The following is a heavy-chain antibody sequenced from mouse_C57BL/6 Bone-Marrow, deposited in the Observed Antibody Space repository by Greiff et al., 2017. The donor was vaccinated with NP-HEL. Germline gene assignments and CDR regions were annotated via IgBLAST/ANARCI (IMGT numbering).Heavy chain of an antibody. CDR3: ANIYDVYLAWFAY. Sequence: EVQRVESGGGLVKPGGSLKLSCAASGFTFSDYGMHWVRQAPEKGLEWVAYISSGSSTIYYADKVKGRFTLSRDNAKNTLFLQMTSLRSEDTAMYCCANIYDVYLAWFAYWGQGTLVTVSA. D-gene: IGHD2-3*01. V-gene: IGHV5-17*01. CDR1: GFTFSDYG. CDR2: ISSGSSTI. J-gene: IGHJ3*01.